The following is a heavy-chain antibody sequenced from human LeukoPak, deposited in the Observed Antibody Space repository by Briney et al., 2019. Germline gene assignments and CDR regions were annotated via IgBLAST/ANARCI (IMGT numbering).Heavy chain of an antibody. D-gene: IGHD3-22*01. CDR2: ISSSGSTI. CDR1: GFTFSDYY. J-gene: IGHJ3*02. V-gene: IGHV3-11*01. Sequence: GGSLRLSCAASGFTFSDYYMSWIRQAPGKGLECVSYISSSGSTIYYTDSVKGRFTISRDNSKNTLYLQMNSLRAEDTAVYYCAKARLVVSSPSDAFDIWGQGTMVTASS. CDR3: AKARLVVSSPSDAFDI.